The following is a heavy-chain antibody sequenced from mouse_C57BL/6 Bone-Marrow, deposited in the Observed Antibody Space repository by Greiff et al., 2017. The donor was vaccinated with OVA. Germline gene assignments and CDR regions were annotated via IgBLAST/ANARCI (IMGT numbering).Heavy chain of an antibody. J-gene: IGHJ2*01. Sequence: QVQLQQPGAELVKPGASVKLSCKASGYTFTSYWMQWVKQRPGQGLEWIGAIDPSDSYTNYNQKFKGKATLTVDTASSTAYMQLSSLTSEDSAVYYCARGSSGYVSYFDYWGQGTTLTVSS. CDR1: GYTFTSYW. CDR2: IDPSDSYT. D-gene: IGHD3-2*02. V-gene: IGHV1-50*01. CDR3: ARGSSGYVSYFDY.